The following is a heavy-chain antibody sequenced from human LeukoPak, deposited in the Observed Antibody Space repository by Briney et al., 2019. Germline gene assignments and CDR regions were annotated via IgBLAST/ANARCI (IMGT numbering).Heavy chain of an antibody. CDR1: GGSISSYY. J-gene: IGHJ2*01. CDR3: ARDLGLGYFDL. Sequence: PPETLSLTCTVSGGSISSYYWSWIRQPPGKGLEWIGYIYYSGSTNYNPSLKSRVTISVDTSENQFSLKLSSVTAADTAVYYCARDLGLGYFDLWGRGTLVTVSS. CDR2: IYYSGST. D-gene: IGHD7-27*01. V-gene: IGHV4-59*12.